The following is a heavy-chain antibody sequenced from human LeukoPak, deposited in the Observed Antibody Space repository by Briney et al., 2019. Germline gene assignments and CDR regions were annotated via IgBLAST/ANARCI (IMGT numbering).Heavy chain of an antibody. CDR1: GYTFTDYY. D-gene: IGHD6-6*01. V-gene: IGHV1-2*02. J-gene: IGHJ4*02. Sequence: ASVKVSCKASGYTFTDYYIHWVRQAPGQGLEWMGWINPKSGGTDYAQKFQGRVTMTRDTSITTVYMELSRLRSDDTAVYHCARDSIAEPHCFDYWGQGTLVTVSS. CDR2: INPKSGGT. CDR3: ARDSIAEPHCFDY.